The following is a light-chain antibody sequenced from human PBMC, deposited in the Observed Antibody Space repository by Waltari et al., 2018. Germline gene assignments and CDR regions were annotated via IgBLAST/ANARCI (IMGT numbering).Light chain of an antibody. CDR3: QSYDSSLSGYI. CDR2: GNI. Sequence: QSVLTQPPSVSGAPGQTVTISCTGSSSNIGAGYDVHWYQQFPGTAPKLLIYGNINRPSGVPDRFSGSKSGTSASLAITGLQAEDEADYYCQSYDSSLSGYIFGPVTTVTVL. CDR1: SSNIGAGYD. V-gene: IGLV1-40*01. J-gene: IGLJ1*01.